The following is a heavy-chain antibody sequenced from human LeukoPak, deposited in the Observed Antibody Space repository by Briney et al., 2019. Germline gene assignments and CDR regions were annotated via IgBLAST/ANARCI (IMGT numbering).Heavy chain of an antibody. CDR2: IYTSGST. J-gene: IGHJ4*02. V-gene: IGHV4-4*07. D-gene: IGHD5-12*01. Sequence: SETLSLTCTVSGGSISSYYWSWIRQPAAKGLDWIGRIYTSGSTNYNPSLRSRVTMYVATSKTQFSLKLSSVTAADTAVYYCAINSGYDPNHFDYWGQGTLVTVSS. CDR3: AINSGYDPNHFDY. CDR1: GGSISSYY.